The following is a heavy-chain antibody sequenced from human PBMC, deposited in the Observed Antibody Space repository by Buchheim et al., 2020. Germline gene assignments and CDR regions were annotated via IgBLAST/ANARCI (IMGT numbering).Heavy chain of an antibody. CDR1: GFTFSSYW. CDR3: ARVGYCSGGSCFPDYYYGMDV. Sequence: EVQLVESGGGLVQPGGSLRLSCAASGFTFSSYWMSWVRQAPGKGLEWVANIKQDGSEKYYVDSVKVRFTISRDNAKNSLYLQMNSLRAEDTAVYYCARVGYCSGGSCFPDYYYGMDVWGQGTT. J-gene: IGHJ6*02. V-gene: IGHV3-7*01. CDR2: IKQDGSEK. D-gene: IGHD2-15*01.